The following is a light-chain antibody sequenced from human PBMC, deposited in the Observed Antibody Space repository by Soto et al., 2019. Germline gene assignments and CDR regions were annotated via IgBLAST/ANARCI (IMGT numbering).Light chain of an antibody. CDR1: QSVTTY. CDR3: QQYGSSSLT. Sequence: EIGLTQSPGTLSLSPGERATLSCRASQSVTTYLAWCQQKPGQAPRLLIYGASSRATGIPDRFSGSGSGTDFTLTISRLEPEDVAVYYCQQYGSSSLTFGGGTKVEIK. CDR2: GAS. J-gene: IGKJ4*02. V-gene: IGKV3-20*01.